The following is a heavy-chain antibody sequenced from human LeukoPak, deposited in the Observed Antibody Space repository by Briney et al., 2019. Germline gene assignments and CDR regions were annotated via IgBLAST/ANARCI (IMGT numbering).Heavy chain of an antibody. D-gene: IGHD2-15*01. J-gene: IGHJ4*02. CDR2: ISGSGGNT. Sequence: GGSLRLSCAASGFTFSSYAMSWVRQAPGKGLEWVSAISGSGGNTYYADSLKGRFTISRDNSKNTLYLQVNSLRAEDTAVYFCAKDRVCSGDSCFFDYWGQGTLVTVSS. CDR3: AKDRVCSGDSCFFDY. V-gene: IGHV3-23*01. CDR1: GFTFSSYA.